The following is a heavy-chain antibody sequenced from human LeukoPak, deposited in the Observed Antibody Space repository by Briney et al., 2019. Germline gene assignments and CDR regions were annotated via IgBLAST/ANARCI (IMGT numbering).Heavy chain of an antibody. D-gene: IGHD2-2*01. J-gene: IGHJ6*02. Sequence: GGSLRLSCAASGFTFDDYAMHWVRQAPGKGLEWVSLISGDGGSTYLADSVKGRFTISRDNSRNSLYLQMNSLRAEDTALYYCARAGYCSSTSCYGYYYYGMDVWGQGTTVTVSS. CDR2: ISGDGGST. V-gene: IGHV3-43*02. CDR3: ARAGYCSSTSCYGYYYYGMDV. CDR1: GFTFDDYA.